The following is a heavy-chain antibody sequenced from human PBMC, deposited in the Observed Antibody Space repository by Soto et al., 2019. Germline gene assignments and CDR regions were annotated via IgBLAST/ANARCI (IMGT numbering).Heavy chain of an antibody. V-gene: IGHV4-39*01. J-gene: IGHJ6*02. CDR1: GGSFTSTNYF. CDR2: MYYNGNT. CDR3: ARASKWVYALSLYYYYFGMDV. D-gene: IGHD2-8*01. Sequence: PAETLSLTCTVSGGSFTSTNYFWGWSRQPPGKGLEWIGCMYYNGNTFYSPSLTTRVTMAVDTSTKQFSLDLASVTAADTAVYYCARASKWVYALSLYYYYFGMDVWGQGTTVTVSS.